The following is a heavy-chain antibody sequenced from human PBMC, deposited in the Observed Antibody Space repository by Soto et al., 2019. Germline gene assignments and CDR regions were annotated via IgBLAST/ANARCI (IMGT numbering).Heavy chain of an antibody. J-gene: IGHJ4*02. CDR3: ARAVAHITIFGVVITHHFDY. CDR2: INHSGST. D-gene: IGHD3-3*01. CDR1: GGDFSGYY. Sequence: QVQLQQWGAGLLKPSETLSLTCAVYGGDFSGYYWSWIRQPPGKGLEWIGEINHSGSTNYNPSLKSRVTISVDTSKNQCSLKLSSVTAADTAVYYCARAVAHITIFGVVITHHFDYGGQGTLVTVSS. V-gene: IGHV4-34*01.